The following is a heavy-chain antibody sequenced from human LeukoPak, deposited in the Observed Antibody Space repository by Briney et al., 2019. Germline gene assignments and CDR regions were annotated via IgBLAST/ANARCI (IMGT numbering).Heavy chain of an antibody. Sequence: ASVKVSCKASGGTFSSYAISWVRQAPGQGLEWMGRIIPILGIANYAQKFQGRVTITADKSTSTAYMELSSLRSEDTAVYYCASTASSTGAFDIWGQGTMVTVSP. CDR2: IIPILGIA. J-gene: IGHJ3*02. V-gene: IGHV1-69*04. D-gene: IGHD6-13*01. CDR1: GGTFSSYA. CDR3: ASTASSTGAFDI.